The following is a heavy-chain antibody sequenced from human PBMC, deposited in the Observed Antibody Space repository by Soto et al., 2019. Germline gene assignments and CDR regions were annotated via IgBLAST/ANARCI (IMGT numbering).Heavy chain of an antibody. CDR1: GFTLSDYY. J-gene: IGHJ4*01. V-gene: IGHV3-11*01. CDR3: ARQLGYCSGGTCFEFEY. Sequence: PGASLRLSCAASGFTLSDYYMSWIRQAPGKGLEWISYISSSGKTMYYADSVKGRSTISRDNAKNSLYLQMNSLRVEDTAVYYCARQLGYCSGGTCFEFEYWGHGTLVTVSS. D-gene: IGHD2-15*01. CDR2: ISSSGKTM.